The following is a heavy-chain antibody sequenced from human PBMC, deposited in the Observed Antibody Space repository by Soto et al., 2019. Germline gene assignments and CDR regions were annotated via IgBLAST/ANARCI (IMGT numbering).Heavy chain of an antibody. V-gene: IGHV1-8*01. CDR2: MNPNSGNT. CDR1: GYTFTSYD. Sequence: GASVKVSCKASGYTFTSYDINWVRQATGQGLEWMGWMNPNSGNTGYAQKFQGRVTMTRNTSISTAYMELSSLRSEDTAVYYCARGLIFVGSSSYYFDYWGQGTLVTVSS. CDR3: ARGLIFVGSSSYYFDY. D-gene: IGHD6-6*01. J-gene: IGHJ4*02.